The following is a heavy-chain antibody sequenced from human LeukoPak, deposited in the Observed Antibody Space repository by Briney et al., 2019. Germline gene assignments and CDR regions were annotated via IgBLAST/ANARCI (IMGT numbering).Heavy chain of an antibody. J-gene: IGHJ4*02. CDR2: IYYSGST. CDR1: Y. CDR3: VLMGSSWGGLDYFDY. V-gene: IGHV4-39*01. D-gene: IGHD7-27*01. Sequence: YMNWVRQPPGKGLEWIGSIYYSGSTYYNPSLKSRVTISVDTSKSQFSLKLSSVTAADTAVYYCVLMGSSWGGLDYFDYWGQGTLVTVSS.